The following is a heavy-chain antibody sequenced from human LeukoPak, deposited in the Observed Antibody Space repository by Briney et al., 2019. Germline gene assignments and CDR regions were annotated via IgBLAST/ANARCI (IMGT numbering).Heavy chain of an antibody. CDR2: IRGKAYGGTT. V-gene: IGHV3-49*03. Sequence: GSLRLSCTASGFIFGDYGMSWFRQAPGKGLEWVGFIRGKAYGGTTEYAASVKGRFTISRDDSKSIAYLQMNSLKTEDTAVYYCSRDSSGYSYYFDYWGQGPLVTVSS. D-gene: IGHD3-22*01. CDR1: GFIFGDYG. CDR3: SRDSSGYSYYFDY. J-gene: IGHJ4*02.